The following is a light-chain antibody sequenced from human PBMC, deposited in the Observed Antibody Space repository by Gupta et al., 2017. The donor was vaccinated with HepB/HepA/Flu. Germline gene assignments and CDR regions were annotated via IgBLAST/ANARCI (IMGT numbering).Light chain of an antibody. CDR3: HKYYITPWT. CDR2: WAS. V-gene: IGKV4-1*01. CDR1: QSLMYSSKSKNY. Sequence: DIVITQSPDSLTVPLGERATINCKSSQSLMYSSKSKNYLAWYQQKSGQPPKLLIYWASTRESGVPDRFRGSGSATDFTLTISSLQAEDVAVYFCHKYYITPWTFGQGTKVEIK. J-gene: IGKJ1*01.